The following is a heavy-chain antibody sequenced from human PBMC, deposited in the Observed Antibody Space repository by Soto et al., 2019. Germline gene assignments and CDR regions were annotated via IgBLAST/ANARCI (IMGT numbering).Heavy chain of an antibody. CDR3: ARHKGRYCSSTSCYRSYYYYGMDV. D-gene: IGHD2-2*02. J-gene: IGHJ6*02. CDR2: IYPGDSDT. Sequence: PGESLKISCKGSGYSFTSYWIGWVRQMPGKGLEWMGIIYPGDSDTRYSPSFQGQVTISADKSISTAYLQWSSLKASDTAMYYCARHKGRYCSSTSCYRSYYYYGMDVWGQGTTVTVSS. V-gene: IGHV5-51*01. CDR1: GYSFTSYW.